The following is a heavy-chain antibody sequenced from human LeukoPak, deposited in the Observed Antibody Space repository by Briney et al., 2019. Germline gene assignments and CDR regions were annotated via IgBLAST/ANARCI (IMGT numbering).Heavy chain of an antibody. Sequence: ASVKVSCKASGYTFTSYGISWVRQAPGQGLEWMGWINPNSGGTKYAQKFQGRVTMTRDTSISTAYMELSRLRSDEMAVYYCARDHDSSGYPFDYWGQGTLVTVSS. CDR2: INPNSGGT. CDR3: ARDHDSSGYPFDY. J-gene: IGHJ4*02. V-gene: IGHV1-2*02. CDR1: GYTFTSYG. D-gene: IGHD3-22*01.